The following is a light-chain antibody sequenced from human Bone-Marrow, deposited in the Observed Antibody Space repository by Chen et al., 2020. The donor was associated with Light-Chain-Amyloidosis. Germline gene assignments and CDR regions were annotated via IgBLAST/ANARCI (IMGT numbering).Light chain of an antibody. CDR1: QSVNNY. Sequence: EIVLTQSPDTLSLSPGERATLSCRASQSVNNYLAWYQHKPGQAPRLLIYDASTRATGIPARFSGRGSGTDFTLTSSSLEPEDFAVYYCQQRNSWPPEFSFGQGTKLEIK. CDR3: QQRNSWPPEFS. CDR2: DAS. V-gene: IGKV3-11*01. J-gene: IGKJ2*03.